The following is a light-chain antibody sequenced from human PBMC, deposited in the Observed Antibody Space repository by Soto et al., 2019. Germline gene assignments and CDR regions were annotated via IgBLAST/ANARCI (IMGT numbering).Light chain of an antibody. J-gene: IGKJ1*01. Sequence: EILMPPSPATLSVSPVERDTLSCRASQSVSSNLAWYQQKPGQAPRLLIYGASTRATGIPARFSGSGYGTEFTLTISSLQSEDLAAYYCQQYNNWPPWTFGQGTKVDIK. CDR3: QQYNNWPPWT. V-gene: IGKV3-15*01. CDR2: GAS. CDR1: QSVSSN.